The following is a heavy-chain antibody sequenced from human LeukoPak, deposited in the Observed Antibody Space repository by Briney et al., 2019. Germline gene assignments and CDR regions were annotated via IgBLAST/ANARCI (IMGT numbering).Heavy chain of an antibody. CDR1: GFTFGDYA. Sequence: GGSLRLSCTASGFTFGDYAMSWFRQAPGKGLEWVGFIRSKVHGGTTEDAASVKGRFIISRDDSKSIAYLQMNSLKTEDTAIYYCASLVRGLTVDYWGQGTLVTVSS. J-gene: IGHJ4*02. D-gene: IGHD3-10*01. V-gene: IGHV3-49*03. CDR2: IRSKVHGGTT. CDR3: ASLVRGLTVDY.